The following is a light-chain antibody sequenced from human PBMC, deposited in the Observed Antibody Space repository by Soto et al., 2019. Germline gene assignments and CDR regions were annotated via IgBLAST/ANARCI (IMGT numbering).Light chain of an antibody. CDR2: DTS. Sequence: EIVMTQSQATLSVSPGERATLSCRASQSVSSNLAWYQQKPGLAPRLLIYDTSTRATGIPVRFSGSGFGTEFTLTISSLESEDFAVYYCQQYNNWPRTFGQGTKVDIK. CDR1: QSVSSN. V-gene: IGKV3-15*01. J-gene: IGKJ1*01. CDR3: QQYNNWPRT.